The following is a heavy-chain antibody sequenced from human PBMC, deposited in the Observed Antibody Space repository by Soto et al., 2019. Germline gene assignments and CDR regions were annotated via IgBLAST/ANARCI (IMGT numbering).Heavy chain of an antibody. J-gene: IGHJ3*02. V-gene: IGHV3-33*01. Sequence: GGSLRLSCAASGFTFSSYGMHWVRQAPGKGLEWVAVIWYDGSNKYYADSVKGRFTISRDNCKNTLYLQMNSLRAEDTAVYYCARGALALYGAFDIWGQGTMVTVSS. CDR3: ARGALALYGAFDI. D-gene: IGHD2-2*02. CDR1: GFTFSSYG. CDR2: IWYDGSNK.